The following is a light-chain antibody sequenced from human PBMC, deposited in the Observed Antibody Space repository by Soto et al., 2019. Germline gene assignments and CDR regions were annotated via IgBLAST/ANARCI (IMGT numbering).Light chain of an antibody. CDR1: QSVSSSY. CDR2: GAS. J-gene: IGKJ1*01. V-gene: IGKV3-20*01. CDR3: QQYAGSPPRT. Sequence: EIVLTQSPGTLSLPPGERASLSCRASQSVSSSYLAWYQQKPGQAPRLLIYGASSRATGIPDRFSGSGSGPEFTLTISRLELEDIAVYYCQQYAGSPPRTFGQGTKVEIK.